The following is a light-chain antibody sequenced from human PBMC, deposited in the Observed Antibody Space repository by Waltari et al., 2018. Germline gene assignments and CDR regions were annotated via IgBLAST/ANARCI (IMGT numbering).Light chain of an antibody. CDR2: GVS. CDR1: SSDIGSYNY. CDR3: NSYANSNTRV. Sequence: QSALTQAASVSGSPGQPITISCPGTSSDIGSYNYVPWYQQHPGKAPKLIIYGVSNRPSGVSNRFSGSKSGNTASLTISGLQAEDEADYYCNSYANSNTRVFGGGTKLTVL. J-gene: IGLJ3*02. V-gene: IGLV2-14*03.